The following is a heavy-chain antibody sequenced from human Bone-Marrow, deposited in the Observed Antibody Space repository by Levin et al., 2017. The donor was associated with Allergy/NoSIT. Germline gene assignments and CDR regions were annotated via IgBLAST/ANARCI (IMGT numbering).Heavy chain of an antibody. D-gene: IGHD3-10*01. CDR2: MNPNSGNT. Sequence: PGGSLRLSCKASGYTFTSYDINWVRQATGQGLEWMGWMNPNSGNTGYAQKFQGRVTMTRNTSISTAYMELSSLRSEDTAVYYCARFFHYYGSGSYYTTFDYWGQGTLVTVSS. V-gene: IGHV1-8*01. CDR1: GYTFTSYD. J-gene: IGHJ4*02. CDR3: ARFFHYYGSGSYYTTFDY.